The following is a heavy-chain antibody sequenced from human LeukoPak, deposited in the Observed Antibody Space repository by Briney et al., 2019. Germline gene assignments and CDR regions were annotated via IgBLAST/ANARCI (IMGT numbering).Heavy chain of an antibody. CDR1: GYTFTSYY. CDR3: AREPRTHYDLRDYYYYMDV. V-gene: IGHV1-69*05. D-gene: IGHD3-3*01. CDR2: IIPIFGTA. Sequence: GASVKVSCKASGYTFTSYYMHWVRPAPGQGLEWMGGIIPIFGTANYAQKFQGRVTITTDESTSTAYMELSSLRSEDTAVYYCAREPRTHYDLRDYYYYMDVWGKGTTVTVSS. J-gene: IGHJ6*03.